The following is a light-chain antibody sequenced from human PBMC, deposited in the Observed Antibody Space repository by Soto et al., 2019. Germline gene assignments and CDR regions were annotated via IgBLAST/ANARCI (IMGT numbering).Light chain of an antibody. V-gene: IGKV3-15*01. J-gene: IGKJ4*01. CDR2: DAS. Sequence: IVVTQSPATLSVSPGERATLSCRASQGVGSNLAWYQQRPGQAPRLLIYDASTRATGIPDRFSGSGSGTEFTLTISSLQSEDFAXYYCQQFNIWPHMLSFGGGTKLEMK. CDR3: QQFNIWPHMLS. CDR1: QGVGSN.